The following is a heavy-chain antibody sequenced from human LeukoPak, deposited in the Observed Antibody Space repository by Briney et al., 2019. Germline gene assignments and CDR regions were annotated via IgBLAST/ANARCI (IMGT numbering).Heavy chain of an antibody. Sequence: GGSLRLSCAASGFTFSSYGMSWVRQAPGKGLEWVSAISGSGGSTYYTDSVKGRFTISRDNSKNTLYLQMNSLRAEDTAVYYCARGTMVRGVPSVWGKGTTVTVSS. CDR3: ARGTMVRGVPSV. V-gene: IGHV3-23*01. D-gene: IGHD3-10*01. CDR2: ISGSGGST. J-gene: IGHJ6*04. CDR1: GFTFSSYG.